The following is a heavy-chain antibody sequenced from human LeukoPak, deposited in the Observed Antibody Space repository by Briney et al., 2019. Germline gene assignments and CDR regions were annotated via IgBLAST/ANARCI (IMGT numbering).Heavy chain of an antibody. J-gene: IGHJ4*02. Sequence: GGSLRLSCAASGFTLRSYWMHWVRQAPGKGLVWVSRINSDGISTTYADSVKGRFTISRDNAKNTLFLQMNSLRAEDTAVYYCARDPDRSGWSTFEYWGQGTLVTVSS. V-gene: IGHV3-74*01. D-gene: IGHD6-19*01. CDR1: GFTLRSYW. CDR3: ARDPDRSGWSTFEY. CDR2: INSDGIST.